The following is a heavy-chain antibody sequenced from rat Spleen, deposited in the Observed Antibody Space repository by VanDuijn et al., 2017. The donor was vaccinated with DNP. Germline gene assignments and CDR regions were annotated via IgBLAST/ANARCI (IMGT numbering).Heavy chain of an antibody. CDR1: GFTFSDYY. CDR2: ITYDGGST. V-gene: IGHV5-20*01. J-gene: IGHJ3*01. CDR3: ATSGYGYDGYPFAY. D-gene: IGHD1-12*03. Sequence: EVQLVESGGGLVQPGRSLRLSCAASGFTFSDYYMAWVRQAPTKGLEWVAYITYDGGSTYYRDSVKGRFTISRDNAKSTLFLQMDSLRSEDTATYYCATSGYGYDGYPFAYWGQGTLVTVSS.